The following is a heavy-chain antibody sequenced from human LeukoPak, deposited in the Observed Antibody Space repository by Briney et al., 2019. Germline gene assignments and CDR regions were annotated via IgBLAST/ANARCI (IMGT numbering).Heavy chain of an antibody. CDR1: SAAISRSY. CDR3: ARLPEGGYATSLGWLDP. Sequence: SETLSLTCTVPSAAISRSYWIWVRQTPGKGLEWIGYISYSGVSTYNPSLGSRVTISRDTSKNEVSLNLSSVTAADTAVYFCARLPEGGYATSLGWLDPWGQGTRVTVSS. CDR2: ISYSGVS. V-gene: IGHV4-59*08. D-gene: IGHD5-24*01. J-gene: IGHJ5*02.